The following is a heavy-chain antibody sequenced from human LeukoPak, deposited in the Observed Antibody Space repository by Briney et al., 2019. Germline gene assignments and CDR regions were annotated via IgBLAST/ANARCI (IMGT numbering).Heavy chain of an antibody. Sequence: GGSLRLSCAASGFAFNIYSMNWVRQAPGKGLEWVSYISSGGSAMYYADSVKGRFIISRDNAKNSLYLQMNSLRAEDTAVYYCARDPVPGATNPWGQGTLVTVSS. CDR1: GFAFNIYS. J-gene: IGHJ5*02. CDR3: ARDPVPGATNP. D-gene: IGHD1-26*01. CDR2: ISSGGSAM. V-gene: IGHV3-48*04.